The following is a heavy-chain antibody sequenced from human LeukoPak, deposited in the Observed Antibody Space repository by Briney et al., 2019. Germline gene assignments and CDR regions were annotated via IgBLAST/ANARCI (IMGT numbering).Heavy chain of an antibody. D-gene: IGHD5-24*01. V-gene: IGHV4-59*08. CDR2: VFHSGTT. CDR3: ARRMATVTDAFDI. CDR1: GDSLTSHF. Sequence: PSETLSLTCNVSGDSLTSHFWSWILQTPGKGLEWIGYVFHSGTTNYSPSLKSRVTISLDTSKKQFYLRLASVTAADTALYYCARRMATVTDAFDIWGRGTMVSVSS. J-gene: IGHJ3*02.